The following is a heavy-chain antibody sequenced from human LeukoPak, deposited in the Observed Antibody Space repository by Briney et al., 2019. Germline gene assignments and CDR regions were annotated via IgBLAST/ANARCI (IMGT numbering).Heavy chain of an antibody. Sequence: SETLSLTCTVSGGSISSYYWSWIRQPAGKGLEWIGRIYTSWSTNYNPSLKSRVTMSVDTSKNQFSLKLSSVTAADTAVYYCAREVPRYCSGGSCLRNAFDIWGQGTMVTVSS. V-gene: IGHV4-4*07. D-gene: IGHD2-15*01. CDR1: GGSISSYY. CDR2: IYTSWST. CDR3: AREVPRYCSGGSCLRNAFDI. J-gene: IGHJ3*02.